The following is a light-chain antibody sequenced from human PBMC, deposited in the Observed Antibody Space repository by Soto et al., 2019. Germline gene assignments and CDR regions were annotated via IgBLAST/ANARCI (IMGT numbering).Light chain of an antibody. CDR1: SSDVGGYNY. CDR2: DVS. Sequence: QSALTQPASVSGSPGQSIAISCTGTSSDVGGYNYVSWYQQYPGKAPNLVIYDVSNRPSGVSNRFSGSKSVNTASLTISGLQAEDEADYYCSSWTSSSTYVFGTGTKLTVL. CDR3: SSWTSSSTYV. V-gene: IGLV2-14*01. J-gene: IGLJ1*01.